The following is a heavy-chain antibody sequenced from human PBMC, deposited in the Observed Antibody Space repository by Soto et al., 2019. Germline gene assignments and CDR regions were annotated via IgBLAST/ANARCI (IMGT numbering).Heavy chain of an antibody. V-gene: IGHV3-9*01. D-gene: IGHD1-26*01. CDR2: ISWNSGSI. CDR1: GFTFDDYA. Sequence: PGGSLRLSCAASGFTFDDYAMHWVRQAPGKGLEWVSGISWNSGSIGYADSVKGRFTISRDNAKNSLYLQMNSLRAEDTALYYCAKDNGEVMGAPIDYWGQGTLVTVSS. CDR3: AKDNGEVMGAPIDY. J-gene: IGHJ4*02.